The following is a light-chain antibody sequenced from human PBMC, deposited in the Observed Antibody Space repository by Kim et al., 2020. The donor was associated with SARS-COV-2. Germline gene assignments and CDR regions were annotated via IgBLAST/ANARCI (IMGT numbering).Light chain of an antibody. CDR1: QTINNN. CDR2: GAS. Sequence: EIVMTQSPATLSVSPGERATLSCRGSQTINNNLAWYQQKPGQAPRLLIYGASTRATGISARFSGSGSGTEFTLTITSLQSEDFAVYSCQQYNDWPLTFGGGTKVDIK. V-gene: IGKV3-15*01. CDR3: QQYNDWPLT. J-gene: IGKJ4*01.